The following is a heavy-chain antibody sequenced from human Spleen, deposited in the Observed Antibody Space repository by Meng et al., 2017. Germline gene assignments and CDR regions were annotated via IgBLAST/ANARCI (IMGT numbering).Heavy chain of an antibody. D-gene: IGHD4-11*01. Sequence: GESLKISCTTSGFTFGDFSMSWVRQAPGKGLEWVGCIRSKAYGATTEYAASVKGRFTVSRDDSKSIAYLQMNSLKTEDTALYYCTIYTRGHIWGQGSMVTVSS. CDR3: TIYTRGHI. J-gene: IGHJ3*02. V-gene: IGHV3-49*04. CDR2: IRSKAYGATT. CDR1: GFTFGDFS.